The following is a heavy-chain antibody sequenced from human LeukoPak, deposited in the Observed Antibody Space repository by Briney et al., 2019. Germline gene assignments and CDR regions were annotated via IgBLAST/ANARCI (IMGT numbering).Heavy chain of an antibody. CDR1: RFSFGNYW. CDR2: IKQDGRVK. D-gene: IGHD3-22*01. Sequence: GGSLRLSCEGSRFSFGNYWMNWVRQAPGKGLERVANIKQDGRVKYYVDSVKGRFTISRDNAKNSLYLQMDSLRAEDTAVYYCARDSEHYDSGAYYDALDIWGQGTLVTVSP. J-gene: IGHJ3*02. V-gene: IGHV3-7*01. CDR3: ARDSEHYDSGAYYDALDI.